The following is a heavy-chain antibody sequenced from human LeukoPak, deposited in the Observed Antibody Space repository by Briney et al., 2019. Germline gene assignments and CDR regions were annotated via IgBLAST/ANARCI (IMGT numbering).Heavy chain of an antibody. CDR3: ARDQYDSSGFLSRYYYMDV. J-gene: IGHJ6*03. V-gene: IGHV3-21*01. D-gene: IGHD3-22*01. CDR2: ISSSSSYI. Sequence: GGSLRLSCAASGFTFSSYSMNWVRQAPGKGLEWASSISSSSSYIYYADSVKGRFTISRDNAKNSLYLQMNSLRAEDTAVYYCARDQYDSSGFLSRYYYMDVWGKGTTVTVSS. CDR1: GFTFSSYS.